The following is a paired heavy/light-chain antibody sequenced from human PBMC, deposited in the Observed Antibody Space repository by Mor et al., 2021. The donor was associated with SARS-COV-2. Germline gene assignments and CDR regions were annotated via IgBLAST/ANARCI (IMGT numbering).Heavy chain of an antibody. CDR2: ITGSGAAT. Sequence: EVQLLESGGGLVQPGGSLRLSCAASGFTFYTYAMNWVRQAPGKGLEWVSTITGSGAATYYADSVKGRFTISRDKSKNMLYLQMNSLRVEDTAVYFCAKDTGDLVPAAIASYGMDVWGQGTTVTVSS. V-gene: IGHV3-23*01. CDR3: AKDTGDLVPAAIASYGMDV. CDR1: GFTFYTYA. J-gene: IGHJ6*02. D-gene: IGHD2-2*02.
Light chain of an antibody. V-gene: IGKV2-28*01. CDR2: LGS. Sequence: DIVMTQSPLSLPVTPGEPASISCRSSQSLLHSNGYNYLDWYLQKPGQSPQLLIYLGSKRASGVPDRFSGSGSGTDFTLKISRVQAEDVGVYYCMQALQTPQYTFGQGTKVEIK. J-gene: IGKJ2*01. CDR1: QSLLHSNGYNY. CDR3: MQALQTPQYT.